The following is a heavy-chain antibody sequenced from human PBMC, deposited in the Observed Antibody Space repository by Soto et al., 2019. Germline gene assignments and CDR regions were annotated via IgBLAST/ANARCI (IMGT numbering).Heavy chain of an antibody. Sequence: SETLSLTCTVSGDSISSGSYWGWIRQPPGEGPEWIASIYHGGTTFYNPSLKSRISISVDTSKNQFSLRLTSVTAADTATYYCARVHVMVVAGSTFDYWRPRTLVTVSS. CDR3: ARVHVMVVAGSTFDY. CDR2: IYHGGTT. D-gene: IGHD6-19*01. CDR1: GDSISSGSY. J-gene: IGHJ4*03. V-gene: IGHV4-38-2*02.